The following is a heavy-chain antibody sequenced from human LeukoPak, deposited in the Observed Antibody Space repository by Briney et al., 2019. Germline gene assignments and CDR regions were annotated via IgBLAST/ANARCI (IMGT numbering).Heavy chain of an antibody. CDR1: GITFSNCA. CDR2: IKLDGSEK. J-gene: IGHJ4*02. Sequence: GGSLRLSCATSGITFSNCAMSWVRQAPGKGLEWVANIKLDGSEKNYVDSVKGRFTISRDNTKNSLYLQMNSLRVEDTAVFYCARDQYDTWSRRGNFDSWGQGTLVIVSS. CDR3: ARDQYDTWSRRGNFDS. V-gene: IGHV3-7*03. D-gene: IGHD3-3*01.